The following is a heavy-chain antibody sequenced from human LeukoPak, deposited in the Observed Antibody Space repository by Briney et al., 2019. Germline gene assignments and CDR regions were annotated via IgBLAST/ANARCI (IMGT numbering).Heavy chain of an antibody. CDR1: GGSSSGYY. Sequence: SETLSLTCAVYGGSSSGYYWSWIRQPPGKGLEWIGEINHSGSTNYNPSLKSRVTISVDTSKNQFSLKLSSVTAADTAVYYCAREVHGSGSPFDYWGQGTLVTVSS. D-gene: IGHD3-10*01. CDR2: INHSGST. J-gene: IGHJ4*02. CDR3: AREVHGSGSPFDY. V-gene: IGHV4-34*01.